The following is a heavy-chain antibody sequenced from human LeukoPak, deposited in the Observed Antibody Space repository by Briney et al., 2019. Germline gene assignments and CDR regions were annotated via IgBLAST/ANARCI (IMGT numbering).Heavy chain of an antibody. CDR3: ARLGGTVTRHFDY. CDR1: GYSFTTYW. J-gene: IGHJ4*02. Sequence: GESLKISCKGSGYSFTTYWIGWVRQMPGKGLEWMGIIWPGDSGITYSPSFQGQVTISADKSISTAYLQWSSLKASDTAMYYCARLGGTVTRHFDYWGQGTLVTVSS. D-gene: IGHD4-17*01. CDR2: IWPGDSGI. V-gene: IGHV5-51*01.